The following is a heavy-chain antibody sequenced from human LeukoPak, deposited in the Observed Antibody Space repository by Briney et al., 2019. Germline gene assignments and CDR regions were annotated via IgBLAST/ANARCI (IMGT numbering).Heavy chain of an antibody. CDR2: INPNSGGT. V-gene: IGHV1-2*02. D-gene: IGHD3-22*01. CDR1: GYTFTGYY. CDR3: ARDYYDSSGYYYVIDY. Sequence: GASVKVSCKASGYTFTGYYMHWVRQAPGQGLEWMGWINPNSGGTNYAQRFQGRVTMTRDTSISTAYMELSRLRSDDTAVYYCARDYYDSSGYYYVIDYWGQGTLVTASS. J-gene: IGHJ4*02.